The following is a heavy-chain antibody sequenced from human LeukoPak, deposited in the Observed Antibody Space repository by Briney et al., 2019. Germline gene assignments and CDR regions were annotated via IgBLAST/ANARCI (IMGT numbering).Heavy chain of an antibody. CDR3: ASLPGYSSSPGDY. CDR2: INPNSGGT. D-gene: IGHD6-13*01. V-gene: IGHV1-2*06. CDR1: GYTFTGYY. Sequence: ASVKVSCKASGYTFTGYYMHWVRQAPGQGLEWMGRINPNSGGTNYAQKFQGRVTMTRDTSISTAYMELSRLRSDDTAVYYCASLPGYSSSPGDYWGQGTLVTVSS. J-gene: IGHJ4*02.